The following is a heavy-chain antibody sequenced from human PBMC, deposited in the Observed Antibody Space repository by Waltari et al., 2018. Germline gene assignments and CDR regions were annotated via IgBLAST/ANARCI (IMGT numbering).Heavy chain of an antibody. CDR2: IYGGDSET. J-gene: IGHJ3*02. D-gene: IGHD5-18*01. CDR1: GYRFTSYW. V-gene: IGHV5-51*01. CDR3: ARPMGADAAIGPLQDAYDM. Sequence: EVQLVQSGAEVKKPGESLKISCKASGYRFTSYWIAWVRQMPGKGLEWMGLIYGGDSETRDSSSFQGQVTISADKSISTAYLQWSSLKASDTAMYYCARPMGADAAIGPLQDAYDMWGQGTMVTVSS.